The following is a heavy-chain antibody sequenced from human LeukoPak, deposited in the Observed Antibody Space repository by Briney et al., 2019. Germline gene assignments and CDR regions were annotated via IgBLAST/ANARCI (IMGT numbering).Heavy chain of an antibody. CDR2: IGFSGGST. CDR1: GFTFSSYA. CDR3: AKDLRQWTHALVFHH. J-gene: IGHJ4*02. D-gene: IGHD3-16*01. V-gene: IGHV3-23*01. Sequence: GGSLRLSCAASGFTFSSYAMSWVRQAPGKGLEWVSVIGFSGGSTYYADSVKGRFTISRDNSRNTLYLQMNSLRAEDTAVYYCAKDLRQWTHALVFHHWGQGTLVTVFS.